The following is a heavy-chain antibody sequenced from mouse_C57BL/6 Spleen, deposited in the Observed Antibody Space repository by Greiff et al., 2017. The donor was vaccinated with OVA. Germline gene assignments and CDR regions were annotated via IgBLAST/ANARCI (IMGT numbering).Heavy chain of an antibody. CDR3: ARPLRDRGFAY. Sequence: QVQLQQPGAELVKPGASVKLSCKASGYTFTSYWMHWVKQRPGQGLEWIGMIHPNSGSTNSNEKFKSKATLTVDKSSSTAYMQLSSLTSEDSAVYYCARPLRDRGFAYWGQGALVTVSA. V-gene: IGHV1-64*01. D-gene: IGHD2-14*01. CDR1: GYTFTSYW. J-gene: IGHJ3*01. CDR2: IHPNSGST.